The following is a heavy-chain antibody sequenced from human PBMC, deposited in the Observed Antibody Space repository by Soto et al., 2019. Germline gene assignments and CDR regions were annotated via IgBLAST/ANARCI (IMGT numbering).Heavy chain of an antibody. CDR2: IIPIFGTA. CDR1: GGAVISYA. CDR3: VIVVLYDYVCRSYRYTTRWNWRYC. Sequence: ASVKPSCKASGGAVISYAISWVRQAPGQGLEWMGGIIPIFGTANYAQKFQGRVTITADKSTSTAYMELSSLRSEDTAVYYCVIVVLYDYVCRSYRYTTRWNWRYCWG. J-gene: IGHJ4*01. D-gene: IGHD3-16*02. V-gene: IGHV1-69*06.